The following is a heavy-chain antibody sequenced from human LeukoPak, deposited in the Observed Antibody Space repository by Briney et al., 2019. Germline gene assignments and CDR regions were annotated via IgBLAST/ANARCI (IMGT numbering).Heavy chain of an antibody. CDR1: GYTFTGYY. Sequence: GASVKVSCKASGYTFTGYYIHWVRQAPGQGLEWMGWINPNSGGTNYAQKFQGRVTMTRDTSISTAYMELSRLRSDDTAVYYCARVSGTTDIDAFDIWGQGTMVTVSS. J-gene: IGHJ3*02. D-gene: IGHD1-20*01. CDR3: ARVSGTTDIDAFDI. CDR2: INPNSGGT. V-gene: IGHV1-2*02.